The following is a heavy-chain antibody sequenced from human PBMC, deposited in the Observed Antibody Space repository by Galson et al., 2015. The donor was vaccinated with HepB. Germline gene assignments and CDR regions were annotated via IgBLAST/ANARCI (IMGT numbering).Heavy chain of an antibody. Sequence: SVKVSCKASGYTFTSYGISWVRQAPGQGLEWMGWISAYNGNTNYAQKLQGRVTMTTDTSTSTAYMELRSLRSDDTAVYYCARDRGYEELLRGYYYYGMDVWGQGTTVTVSS. CDR2: ISAYNGNT. D-gene: IGHD1-26*01. CDR1: GYTFTSYG. CDR3: ARDRGYEELLRGYYYYGMDV. V-gene: IGHV1-18*01. J-gene: IGHJ6*02.